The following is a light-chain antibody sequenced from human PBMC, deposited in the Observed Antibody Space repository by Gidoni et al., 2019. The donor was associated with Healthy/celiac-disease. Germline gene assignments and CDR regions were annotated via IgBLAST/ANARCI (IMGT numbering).Light chain of an antibody. V-gene: IGKV3-11*01. CDR1: QSFSSS. CDR2: DAS. Sequence: IVLPQSPATLSLSPGERATLTCRASQSFSSSFAGYQQKPAQAPRLLIYDASNRATGIPARFSGSGSGTDLTLTISSLEPEDFAVYYCQQRSNWPRTFGEGTKVEIK. CDR3: QQRSNWPRT. J-gene: IGKJ4*01.